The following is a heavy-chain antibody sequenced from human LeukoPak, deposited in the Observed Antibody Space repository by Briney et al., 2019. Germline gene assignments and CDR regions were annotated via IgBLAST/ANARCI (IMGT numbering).Heavy chain of an antibody. V-gene: IGHV4-39*01. Sequence: SETLSLTCTVSGGSISSSSYYWGWIRQPPGKGLEWIVSLFYSGSTYYDPSLKSRVTISVDTSKNQFSLKVTSVTAADTAVYYCARHSRYGLYYFDYWGQGTPVTVSS. CDR3: ARHSRYGLYYFDY. CDR1: GGSISSSSYY. CDR2: LFYSGST. D-gene: IGHD5-18*01. J-gene: IGHJ4*02.